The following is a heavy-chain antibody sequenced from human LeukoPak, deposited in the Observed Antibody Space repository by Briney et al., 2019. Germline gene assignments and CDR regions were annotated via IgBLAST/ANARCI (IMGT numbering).Heavy chain of an antibody. CDR2: IYTSGST. J-gene: IGHJ4*02. Sequence: SETLSLTCTVSGGSISSYYWSWIRQPAGKGLEWIGRIYTSGSTNYNPSLKSRVTMSVDTSKNQFSLKLSSVTAADTAVYYCARENGDYARMREYFDYWGQGTLVTVSS. D-gene: IGHD4-17*01. CDR1: GGSISSYY. V-gene: IGHV4-4*07. CDR3: ARENGDYARMREYFDY.